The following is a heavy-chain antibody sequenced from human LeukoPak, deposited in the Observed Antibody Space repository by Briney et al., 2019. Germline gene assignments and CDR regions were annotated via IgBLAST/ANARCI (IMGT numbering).Heavy chain of an antibody. Sequence: SETLALSCAVYGGSFSGYYWSWIRQPPGKGLEWIGEINHSGSTNYNPSLKSRVTISVDTSKNQFSLKLSSVTAADSAVYYCARLTPYYDFWSGYYHDAFDIWGQGTMVTVSS. CDR3: ARLTPYYDFWSGYYHDAFDI. D-gene: IGHD3-3*01. J-gene: IGHJ3*02. CDR2: INHSGST. V-gene: IGHV4-34*01. CDR1: GGSFSGYY.